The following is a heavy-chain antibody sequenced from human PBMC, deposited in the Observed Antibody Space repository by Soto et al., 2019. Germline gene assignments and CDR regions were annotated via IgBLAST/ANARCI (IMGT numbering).Heavy chain of an antibody. CDR3: ARCPITAQWLVPFLSGIDY. J-gene: IGHJ4*02. CDR1: GGSISSGDYY. V-gene: IGHV4-30-4*01. D-gene: IGHD6-19*01. Sequence: SETLSLTCTVSGGSISSGDYYWSWIRQPPGKGLEWIGYIRNSGSTYYNPSLRSRVTISVDTSKNQFSLKASDTAMYYCARCPITAQWLVPFLSGIDYWGQGTLVTVSS. CDR2: IRNSGST.